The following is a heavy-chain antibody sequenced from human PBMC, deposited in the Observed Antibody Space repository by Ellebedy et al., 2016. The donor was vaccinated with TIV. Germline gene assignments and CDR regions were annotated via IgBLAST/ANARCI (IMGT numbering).Heavy chain of an antibody. Sequence: SETLSLTCAVSGYSISSGSYWGCIRQPPGKGLEWIGSIYHSGSTYYNPSLMRRLTISMDTSRNQFSLKLSSVTAADTAVYYCATFRNLDGFDIWGQGTMVTVSS. CDR1: GYSISSGSY. CDR3: ATFRNLDGFDI. CDR2: IYHSGST. V-gene: IGHV4-38-2*01. J-gene: IGHJ3*02.